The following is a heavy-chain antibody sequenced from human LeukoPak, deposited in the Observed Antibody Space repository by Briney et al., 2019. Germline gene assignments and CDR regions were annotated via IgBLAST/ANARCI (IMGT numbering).Heavy chain of an antibody. V-gene: IGHV4-59*01. Sequence: SETLSLTCTVSGGSISSYYWSWIRQPPGKGLEWIGYIYYSGSTNYNPSLKSRVTISVDTSKNQFSLKLSSVTAADTAVYYCARKPLGYCSSTSCDKGYWYFDLWGRGTLVTVSS. J-gene: IGHJ2*01. CDR3: ARKPLGYCSSTSCDKGYWYFDL. D-gene: IGHD2-2*02. CDR2: IYYSGST. CDR1: GGSISSYY.